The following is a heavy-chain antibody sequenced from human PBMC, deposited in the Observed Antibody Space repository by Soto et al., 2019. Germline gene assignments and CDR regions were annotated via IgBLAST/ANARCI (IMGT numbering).Heavy chain of an antibody. D-gene: IGHD3-9*01. Sequence: SETLSLTCTVSGGSISSGGYYWSWIRQHPGKGLEWIGYIYYSGSTYYNPSLKSRVTISVDTSKNQFSLKLSSVTAADTAVYYCARDGGYDILTGYYRGTNYFDYWGQGTLVTVSS. CDR3: ARDGGYDILTGYYRGTNYFDY. CDR1: GGSISSGGYY. CDR2: IYYSGST. J-gene: IGHJ4*02. V-gene: IGHV4-31*03.